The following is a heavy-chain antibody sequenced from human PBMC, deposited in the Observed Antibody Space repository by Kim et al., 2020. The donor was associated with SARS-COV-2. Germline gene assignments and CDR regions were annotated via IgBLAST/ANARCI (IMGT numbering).Heavy chain of an antibody. V-gene: IGHV4-30-2*01. J-gene: IGHJ4*02. CDR2: IYYSGST. D-gene: IGHD6-13*01. CDR1: GGSISSGGYS. CDR3: ARGKAAAGLDY. Sequence: SETLSLTCAVSGGSISSGGYSWSWIRQPPGKGLEWIGYIYYSGSTYYNPSLKSRVTISVDRSKNQFSLKLSSVTAADTAVYYCARGKAAAGLDYWGQGTL.